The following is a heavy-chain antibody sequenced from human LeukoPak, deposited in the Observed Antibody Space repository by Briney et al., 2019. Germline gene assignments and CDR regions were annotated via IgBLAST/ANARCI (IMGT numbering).Heavy chain of an antibody. Sequence: GRSLRLSCAASGFTFDDYAMHWVRQAPGKGLEWVSGISWNSGSIGYADSVKGRFTISRDNAKNSLYLQMNSLRAGDTALYYCAKDISYYDRPGFDYWGQGTLVTVSS. J-gene: IGHJ4*02. CDR1: GFTFDDYA. V-gene: IGHV3-9*01. CDR3: AKDISYYDRPGFDY. CDR2: ISWNSGSI. D-gene: IGHD3-22*01.